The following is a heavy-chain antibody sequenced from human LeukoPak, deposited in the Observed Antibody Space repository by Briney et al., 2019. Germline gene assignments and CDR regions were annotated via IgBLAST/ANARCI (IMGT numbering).Heavy chain of an antibody. Sequence: ASVKVSCKASGYTFTGYYMHWVRQAPGQGLEWMGWINPNSGGTNYAQKFQGRVTMTRDTSISTAYMELSRLRSDDTAVYYCARARIAVAGYFDYWGQGALVTVSS. J-gene: IGHJ4*02. CDR3: ARARIAVAGYFDY. CDR1: GYTFTGYY. V-gene: IGHV1-2*02. D-gene: IGHD6-19*01. CDR2: INPNSGGT.